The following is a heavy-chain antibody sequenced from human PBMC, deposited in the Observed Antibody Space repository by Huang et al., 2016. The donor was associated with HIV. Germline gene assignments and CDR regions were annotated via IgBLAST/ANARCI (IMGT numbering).Heavy chain of an antibody. CDR1: GASIASGSYF. CDR3: ARGRVTSSGVVQSYDY. V-gene: IGHV4-61*09. D-gene: IGHD3-3*01. Sequence: VQLQESGPGLVKPSQTLSLSCNVSGASIASGSYFWNWIRQPAGGGLAWIGHIYTTGSTDDNPALKSRVAVSSDTSKNQFSLSLRSVTAADTAVYFCARGRVTSSGVVQSYDYWGQGSLVTVSS. J-gene: IGHJ4*02. CDR2: IYTTGST.